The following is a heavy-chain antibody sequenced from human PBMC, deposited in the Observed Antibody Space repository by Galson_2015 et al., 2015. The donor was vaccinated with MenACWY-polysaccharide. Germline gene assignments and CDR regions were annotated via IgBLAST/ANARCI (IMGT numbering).Heavy chain of an antibody. CDR2: ITGSSETI. Sequence: SLRLSCAASGFDFTRYSMNWVRQAPGKGLEWLSYITGSSETIYYADSVKGRFTISRDNAQKSLVLQLRSLTVGDTAVYYCARERATVIADSNGMDVWGQGTAVTVSS. CDR1: GFDFTRYS. J-gene: IGHJ6*02. D-gene: IGHD2-21*01. CDR3: ARERATVIADSNGMDV. V-gene: IGHV3-48*01.